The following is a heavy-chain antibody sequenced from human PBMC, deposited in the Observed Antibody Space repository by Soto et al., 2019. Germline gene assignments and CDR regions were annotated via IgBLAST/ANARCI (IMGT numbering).Heavy chain of an antibody. CDR3: ARDRPYFDYGDYYYYYGMDV. CDR1: CESLTIYV. D-gene: IGHD4-17*01. V-gene: IGHV1-18*04. Sequence: GSSVKVCCKSSCESLTIYVIIVLLHATGQGLEWMGWISAYNGNTNYAQKLQGRVTMTTDTSTSTAYMELRSLRSDDTAVYYCARDRPYFDYGDYYYYYGMDVWGQGTTVTVSS. CDR2: ISAYNGNT. J-gene: IGHJ6*02.